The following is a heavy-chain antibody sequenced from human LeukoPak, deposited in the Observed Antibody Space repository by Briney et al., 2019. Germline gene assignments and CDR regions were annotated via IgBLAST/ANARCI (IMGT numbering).Heavy chain of an antibody. CDR2: FDPEDGET. Sequence: ASVKVSCKVSGYTLTELSMHWVQQAPGKGLEWMGGFDPEDGETIYAQKFQGRVTMTRNTSISTAYMELSSLRSEDTAVYYCARAPLPYYYDSSGYYYGIDYGMDVWGQGTTVTVSS. CDR1: GYTLTELS. V-gene: IGHV1-24*01. J-gene: IGHJ6*02. CDR3: ARAPLPYYYDSSGYYYGIDYGMDV. D-gene: IGHD3-22*01.